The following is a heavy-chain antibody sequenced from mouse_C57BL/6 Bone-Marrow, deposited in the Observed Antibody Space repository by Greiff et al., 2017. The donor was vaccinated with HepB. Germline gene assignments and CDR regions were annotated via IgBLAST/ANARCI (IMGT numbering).Heavy chain of an antibody. CDR2: ISYDGSN. J-gene: IGHJ2*01. Sequence: EVKLLESGPGLVKPSQSLSLTCSVTGYSITSGYYWNWIRQFPGNKLEWMGYISYDGSNNYNPSLKNRISITRDTSKNQFFLKLNSVTTEDTATYYCARVGWYLDYGGQGTTLTVSS. CDR3: ARVGWYLDY. V-gene: IGHV3-6*01. CDR1: GYSITSGYY. D-gene: IGHD2-1*01.